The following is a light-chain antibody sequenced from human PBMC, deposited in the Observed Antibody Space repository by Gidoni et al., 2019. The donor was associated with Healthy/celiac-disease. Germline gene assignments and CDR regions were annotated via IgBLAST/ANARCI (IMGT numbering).Light chain of an antibody. CDR3: QQRSNWLT. V-gene: IGKV3D-11*01. CDR2: DAS. Sequence: EIVLTQSPATLSLSPGERATLSCRASQGVSSYLAWYQQKPGQAPRLLIYDASNRATGIPARFSGSGPGTDFTLTISSLEPEDFAVYYCQQRSNWLTFGGGPRWRSN. J-gene: IGKJ4*01. CDR1: QGVSSY.